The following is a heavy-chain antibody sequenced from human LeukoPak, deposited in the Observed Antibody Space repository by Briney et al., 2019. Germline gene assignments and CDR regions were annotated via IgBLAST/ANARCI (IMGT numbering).Heavy chain of an antibody. CDR2: INPNSGGT. D-gene: IGHD6-19*01. J-gene: IGHJ4*02. CDR1: GYTFTGYY. Sequence: ASVKVSCKASGYTFTGYYMHWVRQAPGQGLERMGWINPNSGGTNYAQKFQGRVTMTRDTSTSTAYMELSRLRSDDTAVYYCARILAAVAGNRFDYWGQGTLVTVSS. CDR3: ARILAAVAGNRFDY. V-gene: IGHV1-2*02.